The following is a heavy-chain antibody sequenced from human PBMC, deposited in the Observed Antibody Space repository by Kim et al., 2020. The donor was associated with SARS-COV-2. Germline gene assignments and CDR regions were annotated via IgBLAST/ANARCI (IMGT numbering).Heavy chain of an antibody. CDR3: AKDFAEHLHPGSQSLFDY. CDR2: ISYDGSNK. J-gene: IGHJ4*02. Sequence: GGSLRLSCAASGFTFSSYGMHWVRQAPGKGLEWVAVISYDGSNKYYADSVKGRFTISRDNSKNTLYLQMNSLRAEDTAVYYCAKDFAEHLHPGSQSLFDYWGQGTLVTVSS. V-gene: IGHV3-30*18. CDR1: GFTFSSYG. D-gene: IGHD1-1*01.